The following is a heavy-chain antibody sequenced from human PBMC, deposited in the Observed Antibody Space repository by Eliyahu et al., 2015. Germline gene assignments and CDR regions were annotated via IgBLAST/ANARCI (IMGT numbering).Heavy chain of an antibody. V-gene: IGHV1-46*01. CDR3: ARSFLELRXYFDY. CDR2: ISPSGGTT. D-gene: IGHD1-7*01. J-gene: IGHJ4*02. Sequence: QVQLVQSGAEVMKPGASVKVSXKSSGYRFTTYYIHWVRQAPGQGLEWMGIISPSGGTTTYAQKFQGRVTMTRDTSTTTVYMELSSLRSEDTAIYYCARSFLELRXYFDYWGQGTLVTVSS. CDR1: GYRFTTYY.